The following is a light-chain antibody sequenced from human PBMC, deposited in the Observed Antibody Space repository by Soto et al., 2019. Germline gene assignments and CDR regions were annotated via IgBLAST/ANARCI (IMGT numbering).Light chain of an antibody. CDR3: QSYDSSLSAL. V-gene: IGLV1-40*01. CDR1: SSNIGAGYD. J-gene: IGLJ3*02. Sequence: QSVLTQPPSVSGAQGQRVTISCTGSSSNIGAGYDVHWYQQLPGTAPKLLIYGNSNRPSGVPDRCSGSKSGTSASLAITGLQAEDEADYYCQSYDSSLSALFGGGTKLTVL. CDR2: GNS.